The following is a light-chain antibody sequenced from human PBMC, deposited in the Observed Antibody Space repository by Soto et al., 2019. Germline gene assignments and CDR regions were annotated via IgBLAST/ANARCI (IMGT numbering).Light chain of an antibody. CDR3: QSYASSLSGYV. CDR2: GNS. CDR1: SSNIGAGYD. V-gene: IGLV1-40*01. J-gene: IGLJ1*01. Sequence: QSVLTQPPSVSGAPGQRVTTSCTGSSSNIGAGYDVHWYQQLPGTAPKLLIYGNSNRPSGVPDRFSGSKSGTSASLAITGLQAEDEADYYCQSYASSLSGYVFGTGTKLTVL.